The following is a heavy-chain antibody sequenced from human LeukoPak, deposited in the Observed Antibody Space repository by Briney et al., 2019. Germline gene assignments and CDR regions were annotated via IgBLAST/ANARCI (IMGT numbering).Heavy chain of an antibody. D-gene: IGHD3-22*01. CDR1: GFTFSSYS. J-gene: IGHJ4*02. CDR2: ISTSSSVI. V-gene: IGHV3-48*04. CDR3: ARTPPNHYDSSGYYSHYDY. Sequence: PGGSLRLSCAASGFTFSSYSMNWVRQALGKGLEWVSYISTSSSVIYYADSVKGRFTISRDNAKNSLYLQMSSLRAEDTAVYYCARTPPNHYDSSGYYSHYDYWGQGTLVTVSS.